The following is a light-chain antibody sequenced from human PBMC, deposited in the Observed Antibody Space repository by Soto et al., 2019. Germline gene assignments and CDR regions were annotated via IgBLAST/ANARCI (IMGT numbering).Light chain of an antibody. J-gene: IGKJ5*01. Sequence: EIVLTQSPGNLSLSPGERATLSCRASQSVSSSYLAWYQQKPGQAPRLLIYGASSRATGIPDRFSGSGSGTDFTLTISRLEPEDFPVYNCEQYGSSISFGDGTRLE. CDR2: GAS. CDR3: EQYGSSIS. V-gene: IGKV3-20*01. CDR1: QSVSSSY.